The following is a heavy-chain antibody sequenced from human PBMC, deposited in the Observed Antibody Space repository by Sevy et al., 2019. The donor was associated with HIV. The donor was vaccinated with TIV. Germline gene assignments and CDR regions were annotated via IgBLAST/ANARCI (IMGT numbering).Heavy chain of an antibody. V-gene: IGHV3-30-3*01. D-gene: IGHD1-26*01. CDR2: ISYDGSNK. CDR1: RFTFSSYA. Sequence: GGSLRLSCAASRFTFSSYAMHWVRQAPGKGLEWVAVISYDGSNKYYSDSVKGRFTISRDNSKNTLYLQMNSLRAEDTAVYYCARDGGRVDAFDIWGQGTMVTVSS. CDR3: ARDGGRVDAFDI. J-gene: IGHJ3*02.